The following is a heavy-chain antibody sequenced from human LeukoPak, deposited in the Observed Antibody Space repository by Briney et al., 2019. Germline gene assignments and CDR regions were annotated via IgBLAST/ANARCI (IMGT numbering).Heavy chain of an antibody. CDR1: GFTFSSYA. D-gene: IGHD2-15*01. J-gene: IGHJ5*02. CDR2: ISYDGSNK. CDR3: ARSSKNWLLLASYNWFDP. V-gene: IGHV3-30*04. Sequence: GGSLRLSCAASGFTFSSYAMHWVRQAPGKGLEWVAVISYDGSNKYYADSVKGRFTISRDNSKNTLYLQMNSLRAEDTAVYYCARSSKNWLLLASYNWFDPWGQGTLVTVSS.